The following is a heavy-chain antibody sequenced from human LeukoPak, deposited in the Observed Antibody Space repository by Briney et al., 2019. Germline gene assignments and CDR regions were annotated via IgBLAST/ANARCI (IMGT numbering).Heavy chain of an antibody. V-gene: IGHV1-69*13. J-gene: IGHJ3*02. Sequence: SVKVSCKASGGTFISYAISWVRQAPGQGLEWMGGIIPIFGTANYAQKFQGRVTITADESTSTAYMELSSLRSEDTAVYYCARESHQTTVIAKADAFGIWGQGTMVTVSS. CDR1: GGTFISYA. CDR3: ARESHQTTVIAKADAFGI. D-gene: IGHD4-17*01. CDR2: IIPIFGTA.